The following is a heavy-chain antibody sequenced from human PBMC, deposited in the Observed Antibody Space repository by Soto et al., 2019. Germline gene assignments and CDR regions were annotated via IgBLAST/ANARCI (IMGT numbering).Heavy chain of an antibody. CDR2: ITSSSGHI. CDR1: GFTLTTYT. V-gene: IGHV3-21*02. D-gene: IGHD3-10*01. J-gene: IGHJ6*02. CDR3: VRERGLSSFYGMDV. Sequence: EVQLVESGGGLVKPGGSLRLSCEASGFTLTTYTMNWVRQAPGKGLEWVSSITSSSGHIYYADSVKGRFTISRDNARNSLYLQMNSLRAEDTAVYYCVRERGLSSFYGMDVWGQGTTVTVS.